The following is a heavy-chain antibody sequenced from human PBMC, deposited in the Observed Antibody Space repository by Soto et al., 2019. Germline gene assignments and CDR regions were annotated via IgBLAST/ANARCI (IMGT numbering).Heavy chain of an antibody. Sequence: SETLSLTCTVSGGSISSGGYYWSWVRQHPGKGLEWIGYIYYSGSTYYNPSLKSRVTISVDTSKNQFSLKLSSVTAADTAVYYCARATYQLLSGNWFDPWGQGTLVTVSS. J-gene: IGHJ5*02. CDR3: ARATYQLLSGNWFDP. CDR1: GGSISSGGYY. CDR2: IYYSGST. D-gene: IGHD2-2*01. V-gene: IGHV4-31*03.